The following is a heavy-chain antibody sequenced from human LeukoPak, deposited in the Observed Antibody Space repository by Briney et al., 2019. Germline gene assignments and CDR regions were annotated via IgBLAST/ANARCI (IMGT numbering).Heavy chain of an antibody. CDR2: IIPILGIA. V-gene: IGHV1-69*04. J-gene: IGHJ6*02. Sequence: ASVKVSRKASGGTFSSYAISWVRQAPGQGLEWMGRIIPILGIANYAQKFQGRVTITADKSTSTAYMELSSLRSEDTAVYYCARVQVHFTVTTDDYYYYGMDVWGQGTTVTVSS. CDR1: GGTFSSYA. CDR3: ARVQVHFTVTTDDYYYYGMDV. D-gene: IGHD4-17*01.